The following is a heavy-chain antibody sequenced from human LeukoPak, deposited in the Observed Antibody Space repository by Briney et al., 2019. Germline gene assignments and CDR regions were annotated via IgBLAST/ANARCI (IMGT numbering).Heavy chain of an antibody. CDR1: GGSISSYY. D-gene: IGHD6-13*01. J-gene: IGHJ4*02. CDR3: ARAHSSSWTYDY. CDR2: IYYSGST. Sequence: SETLSLTCTVSGGSISSYYWSWIRQPPGKGLEWIGYIYYSGSTNYNPSLKSRVTISVDTSKSQFSLKLNSVTAADTAVYYCARAHSSSWTYDYWGQGTLVTVSS. V-gene: IGHV4-59*01.